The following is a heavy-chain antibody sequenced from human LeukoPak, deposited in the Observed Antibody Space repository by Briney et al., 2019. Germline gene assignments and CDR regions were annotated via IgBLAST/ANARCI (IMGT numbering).Heavy chain of an antibody. CDR3: ARATSTSGPTFDY. V-gene: IGHV3-48*02. CDR1: GFTFSTYG. J-gene: IGHJ4*02. CDR2: INIDSSTI. D-gene: IGHD6-19*01. Sequence: QSGGSLRLSCAASGFTFSTYGMNWVRQAPGKGLEWLSYINIDSSTIYYTDSLKGRFTISRDNAKNSLYLQMNSLRDEDTAAYYCARATSTSGPTFDYWGQGTLVTVSS.